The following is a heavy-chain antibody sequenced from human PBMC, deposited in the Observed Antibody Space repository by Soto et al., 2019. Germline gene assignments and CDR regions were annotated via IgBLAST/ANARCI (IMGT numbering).Heavy chain of an antibody. CDR2: ISGTSNYI. CDR1: VFTFSTSD. CDR3: ARDTRSSYNYYYGMAV. V-gene: IGHV3-21*01. J-gene: IGHJ6*02. Sequence: VGSLRLSCASSVFTFSTSDMNCVRHSPGKGLEWVSSISGTSNYIYYVDSVKGRFTISRDNAKNSLYLQMNSLRAEDTAVYFCARDTRSSYNYYYGMAVGAHGTTVTVS. D-gene: IGHD1-26*01.